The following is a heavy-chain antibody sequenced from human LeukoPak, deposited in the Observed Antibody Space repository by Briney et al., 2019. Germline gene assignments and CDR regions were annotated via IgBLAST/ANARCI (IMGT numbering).Heavy chain of an antibody. CDR2: IYTSGST. V-gene: IGHV4-61*02. Sequence: SETLSLTCAVSGGSISSGSYYWSWIRQPAGKGLEWIGRIYTSGSTNYNPSLKSRVTISVDTSKNQFSLKLSSVTAADTAVYYCARGVFHDYGDYDYWGQGTLVTVSS. D-gene: IGHD4-17*01. CDR3: ARGVFHDYGDYDY. CDR1: GGSISSGSYY. J-gene: IGHJ4*02.